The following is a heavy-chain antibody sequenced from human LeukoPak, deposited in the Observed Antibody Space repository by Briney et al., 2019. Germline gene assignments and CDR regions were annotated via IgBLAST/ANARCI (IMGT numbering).Heavy chain of an antibody. V-gene: IGHV3-21*01. CDR2: ISSSGRYI. CDR3: ASMDSYGPIDY. J-gene: IGHJ4*02. CDR1: GFSFSSYT. Sequence: GGSLRLSCAASGFSFSSYTMNWVRQAPGKGLDWVSSISSSGRYIYYADSVMGRFTISRDNAKNSLYLQMSSLRADDTAVYYCASMDSYGPIDYWGQGTLVTVSS. D-gene: IGHD5-18*01.